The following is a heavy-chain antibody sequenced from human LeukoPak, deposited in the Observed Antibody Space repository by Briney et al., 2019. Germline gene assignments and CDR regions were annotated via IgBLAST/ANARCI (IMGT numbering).Heavy chain of an antibody. V-gene: IGHV4-38-2*02. D-gene: IGHD6-19*01. CDR1: GHSISSGYY. J-gene: IGHJ4*02. Sequence: SETLSLTCAVSGHSISSGYYWGWIRQPPGKGLEWIGSIYHSGSTYYNPSLKSRVTISVDTSKNQFSLKLSSVTAADTAVYYCARDHTTSIAVAGTSWIDYWGQGTLVTVSS. CDR3: ARDHTTSIAVAGTSWIDY. CDR2: IYHSGST.